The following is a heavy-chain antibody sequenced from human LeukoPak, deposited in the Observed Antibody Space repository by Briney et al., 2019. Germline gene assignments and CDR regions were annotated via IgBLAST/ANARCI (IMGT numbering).Heavy chain of an antibody. CDR3: AKVAARGVIRTFDY. D-gene: IGHD3-10*01. J-gene: IGHJ4*02. V-gene: IGHV3-23*01. CDR1: EFIFSDYA. Sequence: GGSLRLSCAASEFIFSDYAMGWVRQAPGKGLEWVSAISGSGGSTYYADSVKGRFTISRDNSKNTLYLQMNSLRAEDTAVYYCAKVAARGVIRTFDYWGQGTLVTVSS. CDR2: ISGSGGST.